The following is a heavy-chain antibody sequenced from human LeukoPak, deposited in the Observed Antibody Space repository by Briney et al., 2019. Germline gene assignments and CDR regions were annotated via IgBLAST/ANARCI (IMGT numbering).Heavy chain of an antibody. D-gene: IGHD4-11*01. CDR2: IYHSGRT. J-gene: IGHJ3*01. V-gene: IGHV4-38-2*02. CDR1: GYSISSGYY. Sequence: PSETLSLTCTVSGYSISSGYYWGWIRQPPGKGLEWIGSIYHSGRTFYNPSLKSRVTISVDTSKNQFSLKLTSVTAADTAVYYCARDWYNNSDAFDLWGQGTMVTVSS. CDR3: ARDWYNNSDAFDL.